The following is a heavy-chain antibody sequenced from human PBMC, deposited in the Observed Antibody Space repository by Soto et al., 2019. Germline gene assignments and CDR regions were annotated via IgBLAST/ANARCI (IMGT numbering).Heavy chain of an antibody. Sequence: GGSLRLSCAASGFTFSSYSMNWVRQAPGKGLEWVSSISSSSSYIYYADSVKGRFTISRDNAKNSLYLQMNSLRAEDTAVYYCARALGYCSSTSCYGENYYYYYGMDVWGQGTTVTVSS. CDR3: ARALGYCSSTSCYGENYYYYYGMDV. D-gene: IGHD2-2*01. J-gene: IGHJ6*02. CDR1: GFTFSSYS. V-gene: IGHV3-21*01. CDR2: ISSSSSYI.